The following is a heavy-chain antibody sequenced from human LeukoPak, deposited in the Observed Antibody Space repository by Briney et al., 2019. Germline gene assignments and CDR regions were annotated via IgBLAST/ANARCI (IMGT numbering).Heavy chain of an antibody. CDR3: ARDIVVVVAAIDHHWFDP. V-gene: IGHV4-39*02. Sequence: SETLSLTCTVSGGSISSSSYYWGWIRQPPGEGLEWIGSIYYSGSTYYNPSLKSRVTISVDTSKNQFSLKLSSVTAADTAVYYCARDIVVVVAAIDHHWFDPWGQGTLVTVSS. J-gene: IGHJ5*02. D-gene: IGHD2-15*01. CDR1: GGSISSSSYY. CDR2: IYYSGST.